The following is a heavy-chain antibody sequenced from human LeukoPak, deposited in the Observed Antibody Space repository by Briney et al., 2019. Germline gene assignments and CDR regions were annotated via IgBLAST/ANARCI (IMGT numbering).Heavy chain of an antibody. CDR1: GFPFSKFG. CDR3: SGVGN. CDR2: IGGSGESI. J-gene: IGHJ4*02. Sequence: GSLRLSCEASGFPFSKFGMSWIRQAPGKGLEWVSAIGGSGESIYYADSVKGRFTISRDNARNTVYLQMDSLRAEDTAVYFCSGVGNWGQGTLVTVSS. V-gene: IGHV3-23*01.